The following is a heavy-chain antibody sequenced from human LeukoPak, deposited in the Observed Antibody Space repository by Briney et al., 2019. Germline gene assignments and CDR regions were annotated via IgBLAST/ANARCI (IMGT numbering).Heavy chain of an antibody. Sequence: ASVKVSCKPYGYTFPYYIHWVRQAPGQGLEWVGWIDPNSGGRVSAQKFQGRVTMTRDTSSNTIYMEMNSLQSDDTAVYFCARDNYGRLDYWGQGTLVTVSS. J-gene: IGHJ4*02. CDR3: ARDNYGRLDY. CDR1: GYTFPYY. CDR2: IDPNSGGR. D-gene: IGHD4-17*01. V-gene: IGHV1-2*02.